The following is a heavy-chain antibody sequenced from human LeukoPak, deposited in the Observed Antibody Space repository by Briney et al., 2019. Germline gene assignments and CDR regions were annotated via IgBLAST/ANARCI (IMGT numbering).Heavy chain of an antibody. Sequence: SETLSLTCAVHGGSFTTYYWSWIRQPPGKGLEWIGEVNHSGNTYHNPSLKSRVSMSVDTSKNQFSLRLSSVTAADTAVYYCASKGPMVRPMGVWAQGPRSPSP. J-gene: IGHJ6*03. D-gene: IGHD3-10*01. V-gene: IGHV4-34*01. CDR2: VNHSGNT. CDR1: GGSFTTYY. CDR3: ASKGPMVRPMGV.